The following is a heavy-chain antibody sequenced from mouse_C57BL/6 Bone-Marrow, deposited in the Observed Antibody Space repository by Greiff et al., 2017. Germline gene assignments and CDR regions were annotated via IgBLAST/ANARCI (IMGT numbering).Heavy chain of an antibody. CDR3: ASSYYYGSSYHWYFDV. V-gene: IGHV1-69*01. J-gene: IGHJ1*03. Sequence: QVHVKQPGAELVMPGASVKLSCKASGYTFTSYWMHWVKQRPGQGLEWIGEIDPSDSYTNYNQKFKGKSTLTVDKSSSTAYMQLSSLTSEDSAVYYCASSYYYGSSYHWYFDVWGKGTTVTVSS. D-gene: IGHD1-1*01. CDR2: IDPSDSYT. CDR1: GYTFTSYW.